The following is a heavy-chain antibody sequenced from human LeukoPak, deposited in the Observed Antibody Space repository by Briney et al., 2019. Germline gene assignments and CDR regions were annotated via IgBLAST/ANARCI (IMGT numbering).Heavy chain of an antibody. V-gene: IGHV1-46*01. CDR3: ASGTSSLPLDY. CDR2: INPSGGST. D-gene: IGHD6-13*01. J-gene: IGHJ4*02. Sequence: GASVKVSCKASGYTLTSYYMHWVRQAPGQGLEWMGIINPSGGSTSYAQKFQGRVTMTRDMSTSTVYMELSSLRSEDTAVYYCASGTSSLPLDYWGQGTLVTVSS. CDR1: GYTLTSYY.